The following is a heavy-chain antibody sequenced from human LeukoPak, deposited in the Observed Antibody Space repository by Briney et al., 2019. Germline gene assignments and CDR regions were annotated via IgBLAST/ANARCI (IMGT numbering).Heavy chain of an antibody. Sequence: GASVKVSCKASGYTFISYDINWVRQATGQGLEWMGWMNPNSGNTGYAQKFQGRVTITRNTSISTAYMELSSLRSEDTAVYYCARGGKYYDSSGYYLDYWGQGTLVTVSS. CDR3: ARGGKYYDSSGYYLDY. J-gene: IGHJ4*02. V-gene: IGHV1-8*03. CDR2: MNPNSGNT. CDR1: GYTFISYD. D-gene: IGHD3-22*01.